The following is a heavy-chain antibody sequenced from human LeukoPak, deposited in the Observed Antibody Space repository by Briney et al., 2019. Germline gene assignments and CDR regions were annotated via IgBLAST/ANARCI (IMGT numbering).Heavy chain of an antibody. CDR1: GFTFSSYA. CDR2: ISASGGST. Sequence: PGGSLRLSCAASGFTFSSYAMSWVRQAPGKGLEWVSVISASGGSTHYADSVKGRFTISRDNSKNTLYLQMNSLRVEDTAVYYCAKQYDFWSGPDYWGQGTLVTVSS. V-gene: IGHV3-23*01. CDR3: AKQYDFWSGPDY. D-gene: IGHD3-3*01. J-gene: IGHJ4*02.